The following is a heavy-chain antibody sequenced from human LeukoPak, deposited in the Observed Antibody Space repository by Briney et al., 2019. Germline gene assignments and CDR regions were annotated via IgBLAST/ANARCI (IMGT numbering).Heavy chain of an antibody. J-gene: IGHJ4*02. V-gene: IGHV4-31*03. CDR3: ARVPCTNGVCYADY. CDR1: GVSISSGGYY. D-gene: IGHD2-8*01. CDR2: IYYSGST. Sequence: SQTLSLTCTVSGVSISSGGYYWSWIRQHPGKGLEWIGYIYYSGSTYYNPSIKSRVTISVDTSKNQFSLRLSSVTAADTAVYYCARVPCTNGVCYADYWGQGTLVTVSS.